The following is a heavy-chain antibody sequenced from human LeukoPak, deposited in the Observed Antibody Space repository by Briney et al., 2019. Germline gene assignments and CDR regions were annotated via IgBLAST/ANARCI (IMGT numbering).Heavy chain of an antibody. J-gene: IGHJ4*02. CDR1: GYTFTTYA. Sequence: ASVKVSCKASGYTFTTYAMHWVRQAPGQRLEWMGWINAGNGNTKHSQKFQGRVTITRDTSASTAYMELSSLRSEDTAVYYCATGLLLAYYFDYWGQGTLVTVSS. CDR3: ATGLLLAYYFDY. D-gene: IGHD2-8*02. CDR2: INAGNGNT. V-gene: IGHV1-3*01.